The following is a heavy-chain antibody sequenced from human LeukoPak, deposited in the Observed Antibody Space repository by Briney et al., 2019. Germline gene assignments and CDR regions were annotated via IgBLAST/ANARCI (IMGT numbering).Heavy chain of an antibody. CDR3: SRENGAFSPFGY. V-gene: IGHV4-4*02. D-gene: IGHD2-8*01. CDR1: GGSISNTNW. Sequence: SGTLSLTCGVSGGSISNTNWWSWVRQPPGQGLEWIGEISLTGLTHYDPSLESRVTVSLDKSKNQLSLNLTSVTAADTAVYYCSRENGAFSPFGYWGQGTLVTVLS. CDR2: ISLTGLT. J-gene: IGHJ4*02.